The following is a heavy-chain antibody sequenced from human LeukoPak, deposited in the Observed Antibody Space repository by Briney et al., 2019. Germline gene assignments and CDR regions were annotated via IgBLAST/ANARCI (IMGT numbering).Heavy chain of an antibody. J-gene: IGHJ4*02. V-gene: IGHV3-74*01. CDR1: GFTFSSYW. CDR2: INSDGSST. D-gene: IGHD3-16*02. Sequence: GGSPRLSCAASGFTFSSYWMHWVRQAPGKGLVWVSRINSDGSSTSYADSVKGRFTISRDNAKNTLYLQMNSLRAEDTAVYYCAREVSAHTTMITFGGVIVHNFDYWGQGTLVTVSS. CDR3: AREVSAHTTMITFGGVIVHNFDY.